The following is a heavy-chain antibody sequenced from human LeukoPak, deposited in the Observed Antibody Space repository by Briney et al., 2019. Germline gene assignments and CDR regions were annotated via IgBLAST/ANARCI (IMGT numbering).Heavy chain of an antibody. CDR1: GYTFTSYG. D-gene: IGHD3-10*02. V-gene: IGHV1-18*01. CDR2: TSADNGHT. J-gene: IGHJ4*02. Sequence: GVSVKVSCKASGYTFTSYGISWVRQAPGQGLEWMGFTSADNGHTNYVQKFQGRVTMTTDTSTNAAYMELRSLRFDDTAMYYCARDYFSDYVFDFWGQGTLITVSS. CDR3: ARDYFSDYVFDF.